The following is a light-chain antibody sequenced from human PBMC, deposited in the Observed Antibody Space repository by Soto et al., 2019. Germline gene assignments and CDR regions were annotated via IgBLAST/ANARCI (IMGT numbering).Light chain of an antibody. CDR1: QSVSSN. J-gene: IGKJ4*01. CDR2: GAS. V-gene: IGKV3-15*01. CDR3: QPYNNWPLT. Sequence: EIVTTQSPATLSVSPGERATLSCRASQSVSSNLAWYQQKPGQAPRLLIYGASTRATGIPARFSGSGSGTEFTLTISSLQSEDFAVYYCQPYNNWPLTFGGGTKV.